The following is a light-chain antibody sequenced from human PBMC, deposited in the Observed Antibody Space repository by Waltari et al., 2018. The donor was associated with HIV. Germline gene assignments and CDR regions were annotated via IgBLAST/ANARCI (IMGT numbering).Light chain of an antibody. CDR3: QQYYSTPLT. CDR2: WAS. CDR1: QSVLYSSNNKNY. V-gene: IGKV4-1*01. Sequence: DIMMTQSPDSLAVSLGERATINCKSSQSVLYSSNNKNYLAWYQQKPGQPPKLLLYWASTRESAVPDRFSGSGSGTDFTLTISSLQAEDLAVYYCQQYYSTPLTFGGGTKVEIK. J-gene: IGKJ4*01.